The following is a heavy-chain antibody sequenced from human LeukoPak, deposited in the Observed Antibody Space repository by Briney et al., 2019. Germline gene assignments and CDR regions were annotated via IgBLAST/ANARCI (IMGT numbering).Heavy chain of an antibody. Sequence: AGESLKISCKGSGYDFATFWIGWVRQMPGKGLEWMGIIYPGESDTRYRPPFQGQVTMSVDKSISTAYLQWSSLKASDTAMYYCARLYCSSISCSASDYYFYMDVWGKGTTVIVSS. CDR2: IYPGESDT. V-gene: IGHV5-51*01. D-gene: IGHD2-2*01. CDR3: ARLYCSSISCSASDYYFYMDV. CDR1: GYDFATFW. J-gene: IGHJ6*03.